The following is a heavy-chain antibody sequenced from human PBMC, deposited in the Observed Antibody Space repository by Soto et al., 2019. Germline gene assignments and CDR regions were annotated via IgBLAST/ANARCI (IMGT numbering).Heavy chain of an antibody. CDR1: GFTFSSYA. J-gene: IGHJ6*02. CDR3: ARGPSDIVLVPAAMSDYYYYGMDV. Sequence: QVQLVESGGGVVQPGRSLRLSCAASGFTFSSYAMHWVRQAPGKGLEWVAVISYDGSNKYYADSVKGRFTISRDNSKNTLYLLINSLRAEDTAVYYCARGPSDIVLVPAAMSDYYYYGMDVWGQGTTVTVSS. V-gene: IGHV3-30-3*01. CDR2: ISYDGSNK. D-gene: IGHD2-2*01.